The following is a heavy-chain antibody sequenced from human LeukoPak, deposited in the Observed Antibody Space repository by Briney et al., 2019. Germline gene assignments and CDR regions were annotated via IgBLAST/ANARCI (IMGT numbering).Heavy chain of an antibody. CDR2: IWYDGSNK. D-gene: IGHD4-11*01. J-gene: IGHJ6*02. CDR3: ANLGVGYSNYFYYGMDV. CDR1: GSTFSSYG. Sequence: PGGSLRLSCAASGSTFSSYGMHWVRQAPGKGLEWVAVIWYDGSNKYYADSVKGRFAISRDNSKNTLYLQMNSLRAEDTAVYYCANLGVGYSNYFYYGMDVWGQGTTVTVSS. V-gene: IGHV3-33*06.